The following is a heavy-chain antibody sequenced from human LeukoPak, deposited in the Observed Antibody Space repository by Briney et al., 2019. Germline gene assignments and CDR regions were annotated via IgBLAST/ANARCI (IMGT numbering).Heavy chain of an antibody. V-gene: IGHV3-30*02. CDR2: IRYDGSNK. J-gene: IGHJ4*02. CDR3: AKEGLNYFDSSGYYDY. Sequence: PGGSLRLSCAASGFTFSSYGMHWVRQAPGKGLEWVAFIRYDGSNKYYADSVKGRFTISRDNSKNTLYLQMNSLRAEDTAVYYCAKEGLNYFDSSGYYDYWGQGTLVTVSS. D-gene: IGHD3-22*01. CDR1: GFTFSSYG.